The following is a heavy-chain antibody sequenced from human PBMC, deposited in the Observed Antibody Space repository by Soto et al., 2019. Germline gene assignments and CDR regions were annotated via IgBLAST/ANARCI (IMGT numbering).Heavy chain of an antibody. J-gene: IGHJ6*01. CDR1: GSTFSRYA. V-gene: IGHV1-69*06. D-gene: IGHD1-26*01. CDR2: IIPIFGTA. Sequence: SVKVAFKASGSTFSRYAIFLVRQAPGHGIEWMGGIIPIFGTANQAQKLQGRVTITADKSTSTAYMELSSMRSEDTAVYYGSTEVIDVGNFYYYFYYGLDVRGPGTTVTVTS. CDR3: STEVIDVGNFYYYFYYGLDV.